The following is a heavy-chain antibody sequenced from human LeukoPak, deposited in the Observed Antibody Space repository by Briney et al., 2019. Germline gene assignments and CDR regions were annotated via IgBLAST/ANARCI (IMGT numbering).Heavy chain of an antibody. V-gene: IGHV3-30-3*01. D-gene: IGHD4-17*01. Sequence: GSLRLSCAASGFTFSSYAMHWVRQAPGKGLEWVAVISYDGSNKYYADSVKGRFTISRDNSKNSLYLQMNSLRAEDTAVYYCARGHDYGDYVRLYYFDYWGQGTLVTVSS. CDR2: ISYDGSNK. CDR1: GFTFSSYA. CDR3: ARGHDYGDYVRLYYFDY. J-gene: IGHJ4*02.